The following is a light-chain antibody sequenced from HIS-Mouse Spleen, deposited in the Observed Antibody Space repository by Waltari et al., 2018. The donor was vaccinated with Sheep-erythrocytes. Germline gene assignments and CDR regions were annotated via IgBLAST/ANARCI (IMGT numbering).Light chain of an antibody. J-gene: IGLJ3*02. CDR1: SSNIGNSY. V-gene: IGLV1-51*01. CDR3: GTWDSSLSAGRV. Sequence: QSVLTQPPSVSAAPGQKVTISCSGSSSNIGNSYVSWYQQLPGTAPKLLIYDQNKRPSGIPDRFSGSKSGTSATLGITGLQTGDEADYYCGTWDSSLSAGRVFGGGTKLTVL. CDR2: DQN.